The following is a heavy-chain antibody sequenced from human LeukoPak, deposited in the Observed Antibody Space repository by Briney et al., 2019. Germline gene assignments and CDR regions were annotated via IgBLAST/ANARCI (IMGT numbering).Heavy chain of an antibody. D-gene: IGHD1-26*01. CDR2: ISFDGSNK. CDR1: GFTFSGYT. V-gene: IGHV3-30-3*01. Sequence: PGTSLRLSCAFSGFTFSGYTMHWVRQAPGKGLEWVAVISFDGSNKYYGDSVKGRFTISRDNSKNTLYLQMNSLRPDDTAIYYCARDTLWEWGQGTLVTVSS. J-gene: IGHJ4*02. CDR3: ARDTLWE.